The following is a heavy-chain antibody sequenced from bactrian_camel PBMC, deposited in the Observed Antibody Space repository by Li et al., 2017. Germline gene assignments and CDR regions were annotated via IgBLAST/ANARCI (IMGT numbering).Heavy chain of an antibody. V-gene: IGHV3S37*01. CDR3: GTDLQSRCLFSDYEPDDFGY. CDR2: VSIRNGVQFST. D-gene: IGHD4*01. Sequence: HVQLVESGGGSVQSGGSLRLSCEASGYTFTQFCIGYFRRQAPDEEHEWVASVSIRNGVQFSTYYADFVKGRFTISQDHNKNTVFLQMNNLEAEDTAMYYCGTDLQSRCLFSDYEPDDFGYWGQGTQVTVS. CDR1: GYTFTQFC. J-gene: IGHJ6*01.